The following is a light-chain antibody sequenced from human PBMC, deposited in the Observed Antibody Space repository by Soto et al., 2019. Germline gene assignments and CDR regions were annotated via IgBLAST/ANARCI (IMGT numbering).Light chain of an antibody. Sequence: QSALTQPASVSGSPVQSITISCTGTSSDVGAYNYVSWYQQHPGKAPKLMIYDVSNRPSGVSNRFSGSKSGNTASLTISGLQAEDEGDYYCNSYTRSSSVVFGGGTKLTVL. V-gene: IGLV2-14*03. CDR3: NSYTRSSSVV. CDR2: DVS. J-gene: IGLJ2*01. CDR1: SSDVGAYNY.